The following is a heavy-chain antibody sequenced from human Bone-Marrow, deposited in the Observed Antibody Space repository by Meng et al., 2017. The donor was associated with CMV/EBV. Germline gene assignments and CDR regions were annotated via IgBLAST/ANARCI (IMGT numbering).Heavy chain of an antibody. CDR3: ARDYDSTTFNYAFNY. CDR1: GYLFARFW. Sequence: SGYLFARFWIGWVRQMPGQGLEWVGIVYPGDSDTRYSPSFEGRVTISADTSRTTAYLEWSSLKASDTGLYFCARDYDSTTFNYAFNYWGQGTLVTVSS. V-gene: IGHV5-51*01. J-gene: IGHJ1*01. D-gene: IGHD3-22*01. CDR2: VYPGDSDT.